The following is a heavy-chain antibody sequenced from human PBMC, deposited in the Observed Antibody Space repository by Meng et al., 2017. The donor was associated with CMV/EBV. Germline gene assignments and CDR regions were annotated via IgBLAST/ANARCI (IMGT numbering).Heavy chain of an antibody. Sequence: GESLKISCAASGFTFSSYEMNWVRQAPGKGLEWVSYISSSGSTIYYADSVKGRFTISRDNAKNSLYLQMNSLRAEDTAVYYCARGDRIVVVPAVIQKVTYYYYYGMDVWGQGTTVTVSS. CDR1: GFTFSSYE. V-gene: IGHV3-48*03. CDR2: ISSSGSTI. J-gene: IGHJ6*02. D-gene: IGHD2-2*02. CDR3: ARGDRIVVVPAVIQKVTYYYYYGMDV.